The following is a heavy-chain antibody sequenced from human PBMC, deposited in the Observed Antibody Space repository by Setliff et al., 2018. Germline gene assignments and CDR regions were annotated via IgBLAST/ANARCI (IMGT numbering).Heavy chain of an antibody. J-gene: IGHJ4*02. V-gene: IGHV4-38-2*02. Sequence: SETLSLTCTVSGYSISSGYIWGWIRQPPGKGLEWVGNIGHTGSINYNPSLKSRLTISRDTSKDQVSLKLNSVTATDTAVYYCTRDLGHGGDSDYWGQGILVTVSS. CDR3: TRDLGHGGDSDY. CDR1: GYSISSGYI. CDR2: IGHTGSI. D-gene: IGHD2-21*02.